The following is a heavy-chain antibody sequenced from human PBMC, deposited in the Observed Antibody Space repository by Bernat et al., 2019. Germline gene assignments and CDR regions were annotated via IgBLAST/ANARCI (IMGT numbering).Heavy chain of an antibody. CDR2: IWYDGSNK. Sequence: QVQLVESGGGVVQPGRSRRLSCAAPGFTFSSYGMHWVRQAPDKGREWVAVIWYDGSNKFYADSVQGRFTLSRDNSTTPLSLQMTSLRAEDTAVYYCAGGRFTTMIVVAVLDYWGQGPLVTVSS. J-gene: IGHJ4*02. D-gene: IGHD3-22*01. V-gene: IGHV3-33*01. CDR1: GFTFSSYG. CDR3: AGGRFTTMIVVAVLDY.